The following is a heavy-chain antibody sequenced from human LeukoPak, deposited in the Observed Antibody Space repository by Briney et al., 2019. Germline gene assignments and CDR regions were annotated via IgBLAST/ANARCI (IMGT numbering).Heavy chain of an antibody. J-gene: IGHJ5*02. CDR1: GYTFTSYA. Sequence: ASVKVSCKASGYTFTSYAMNWVRQAPGQGLEWMEWINTNTGNPTYAQGFTGRFVFSLDTSVSTAYLQISSLKAEDTAVYYCAREIGYDFWSGRRLNWFDPWGQGTLVTVSS. CDR3: AREIGYDFWSGRRLNWFDP. CDR2: INTNTGNP. D-gene: IGHD3-3*01. V-gene: IGHV7-4-1*02.